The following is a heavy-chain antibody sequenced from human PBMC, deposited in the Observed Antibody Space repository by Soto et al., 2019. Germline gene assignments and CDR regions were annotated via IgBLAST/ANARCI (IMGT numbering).Heavy chain of an antibody. CDR2: IVVGSGNT. CDR1: GFTFTSSA. CDR3: AAEGYSSGWTLDY. J-gene: IGHJ4*02. V-gene: IGHV1-58*01. D-gene: IGHD6-19*01. Sequence: ASVKVSCKASGFTFTSSAVQWVRQARGQRLEWIGWIVVGSGNTNYAQKFQEGVTITRDMSTSTAYMELSSLRSEDTAVYYCAAEGYSSGWTLDYWGQGTLVTVSS.